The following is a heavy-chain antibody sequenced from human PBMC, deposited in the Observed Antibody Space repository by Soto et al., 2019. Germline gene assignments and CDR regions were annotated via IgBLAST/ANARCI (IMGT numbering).Heavy chain of an antibody. V-gene: IGHV3-23*01. Sequence: EVQLLESGGDLVQPGGSLRLSCAASGFTFKSYAVSWVRQAPGKGLEWVSVITGSGDSTYYADSVKGRFTISRDNSKNTLYLQMNSLRAEDTAVYYCAKGLGTALGYYFDYWGQGTLVTVSS. CDR3: AKGLGTALGYYFDY. J-gene: IGHJ4*02. D-gene: IGHD5-18*01. CDR2: ITGSGDST. CDR1: GFTFKSYA.